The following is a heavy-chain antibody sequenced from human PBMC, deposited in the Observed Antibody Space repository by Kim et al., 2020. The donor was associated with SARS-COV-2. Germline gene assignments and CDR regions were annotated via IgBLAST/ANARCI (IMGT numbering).Heavy chain of an antibody. J-gene: IGHJ6*02. Sequence: GGSLRLSCAASGFTFSSYGMHWVRQAPGKGLEWVAVISYDGSNKYYADSVKGRFTISRDNSKNTLYLQMNSLRAEDTAVYYCAKVGSYPYYYYGMDVWG. V-gene: IGHV3-30*18. D-gene: IGHD3-16*02. CDR1: GFTFSSYG. CDR2: ISYDGSNK. CDR3: AKVGSYPYYYYGMDV.